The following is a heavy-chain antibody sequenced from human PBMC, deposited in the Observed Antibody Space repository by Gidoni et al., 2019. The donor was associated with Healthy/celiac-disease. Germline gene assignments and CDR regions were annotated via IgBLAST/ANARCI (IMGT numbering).Heavy chain of an antibody. CDR1: GFTFTSYG. V-gene: IGHV3-7*01. J-gene: IGHJ3*02. D-gene: IGHD3-22*01. CDR3: ARDTLYYYDSSGYDDAFDI. CDR2: IKQDGSEK. Sequence: EVQLVESGGGLVQPGGSLRLSCAAPGFTFTSYGLRWVRQAPGKGLEWGANIKQDGSEKYYVDSVKGRFTISRDNAKNSLYLQMNSLRAEDTAVYYCARDTLYYYDSSGYDDAFDIWGQGTMVTVSS.